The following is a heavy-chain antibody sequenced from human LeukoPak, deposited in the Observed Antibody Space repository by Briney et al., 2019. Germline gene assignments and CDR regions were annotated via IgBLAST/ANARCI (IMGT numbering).Heavy chain of an antibody. Sequence: ASVKVSCKASGYNFTGDYIHWVRQTHGQGLEWMGWINPASGDTNYPQKFQGRVTMTRDSSFNTAYMQLSGLTSDDTAVYFCAXXXXXXXXXXCYFSRQTRFDPWGQGTLVIVSS. CDR1: GYNFTGDY. V-gene: IGHV1-2*02. CDR2: INPASGDT. D-gene: IGHD2-21*01. CDR3: AXXXXXXXXXXCYFSRQTRFDP. J-gene: IGHJ5*02.